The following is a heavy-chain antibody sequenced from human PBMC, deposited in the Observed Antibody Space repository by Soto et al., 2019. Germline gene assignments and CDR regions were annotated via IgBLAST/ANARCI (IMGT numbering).Heavy chain of an antibody. CDR1: GGSFSGYY. CDR3: ARRGYNLVVVVAAPIQGFDY. CDR2: INHSGST. J-gene: IGHJ4*02. D-gene: IGHD2-15*01. Sequence: QVQLQQWGAGLLKPSETLSLTCAVYGGSFSGYYWSWIRQPPGKGLEWIGEINHSGSTNYNPSLKSRVTISVDTSKNQFSLKLSSVTAADTAVYYCARRGYNLVVVVAAPIQGFDYCGQGTLVTVSS. V-gene: IGHV4-34*01.